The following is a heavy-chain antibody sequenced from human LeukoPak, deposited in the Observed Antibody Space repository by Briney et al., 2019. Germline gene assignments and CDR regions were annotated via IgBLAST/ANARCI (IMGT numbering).Heavy chain of an antibody. Sequence: ASVKVSCKASGGTFSSYAISWVQQAPGQGLEWMGRIIPIFGIANYAQKFQGRVTITADKSTSTAYMELSSLRSEDTAVYYCARDNDYGGNWVDYWGQGTLVTVSS. D-gene: IGHD4-23*01. V-gene: IGHV1-69*04. J-gene: IGHJ4*02. CDR1: GGTFSSYA. CDR3: ARDNDYGGNWVDY. CDR2: IIPIFGIA.